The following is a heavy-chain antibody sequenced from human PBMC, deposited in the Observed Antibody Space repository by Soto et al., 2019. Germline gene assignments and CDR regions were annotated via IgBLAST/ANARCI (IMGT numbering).Heavy chain of an antibody. Sequence: GGSLRLSCAASGFTFSSYAMSWVRQAPGKGLEWVSAISGSGGSTYYADSVKGRFTISRDNSKNTLYLQMNSLRAEDTAVYYCAKAHQWGDYDYYGMDVWGQGTTVTVSS. CDR1: GFTFSSYA. J-gene: IGHJ6*02. CDR3: AKAHQWGDYDYYGMDV. V-gene: IGHV3-23*01. CDR2: ISGSGGST. D-gene: IGHD1-26*01.